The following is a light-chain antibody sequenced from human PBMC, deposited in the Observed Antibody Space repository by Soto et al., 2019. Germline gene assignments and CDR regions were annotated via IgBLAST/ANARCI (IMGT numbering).Light chain of an antibody. J-gene: IGKJ5*01. V-gene: IGKV1D-8*03. Sequence: VMWVTQAAYLLTASTGARVNIKCRMSQGISSYLAWYQQKPGKAPELLIYAASTLQSGVPSRFSGSGSGTDFTLTISCLHPEDFATYNCLQHTNFPITFGRGTRLEIK. CDR1: QGISSY. CDR3: LQHTNFPIT. CDR2: AAS.